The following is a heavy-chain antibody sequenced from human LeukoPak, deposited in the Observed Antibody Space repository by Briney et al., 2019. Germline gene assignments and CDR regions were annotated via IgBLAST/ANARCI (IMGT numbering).Heavy chain of an antibody. CDR3: AKSPNYYDSSGYHFDY. V-gene: IGHV3-23*01. J-gene: IGHJ4*02. D-gene: IGHD3-22*01. CDR1: GFTFSSYA. Sequence: GGSLRLSCAASGFTFSSYAMSWVRQAPGKGLEWVSAISGSGGSTYYADSVKGRSTISRDNSKNTLYLQMNSLRAEDTAVYYCAKSPNYYDSSGYHFDYWGQGTLVTVSS. CDR2: ISGSGGST.